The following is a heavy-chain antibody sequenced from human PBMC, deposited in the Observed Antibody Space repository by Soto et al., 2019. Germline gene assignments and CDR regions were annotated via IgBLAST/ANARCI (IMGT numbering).Heavy chain of an antibody. Sequence: QVQLVQSGAEVKKPGASVKVSCKASGYSFTSYDINWVRQATGQGLEWMGWMNPNSDNTAYAQKFQGRVTMTRTTSISTVYMELSSLRSEDTAVYYCAREAAAGLVYWGQGTLVTVSS. D-gene: IGHD6-13*01. V-gene: IGHV1-8*01. CDR1: GYSFTSYD. J-gene: IGHJ4*02. CDR3: AREAAAGLVY. CDR2: MNPNSDNT.